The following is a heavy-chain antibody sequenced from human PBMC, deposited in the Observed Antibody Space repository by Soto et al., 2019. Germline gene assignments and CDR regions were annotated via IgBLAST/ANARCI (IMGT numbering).Heavy chain of an antibody. Sequence: GASVKVSCKASGYTFTSYGISWVRQAPGQGLEWKGWISAYSGDTHYAQNLQGRVTMTTDTSTSTAYMELRSLRSDDTAVYYCVRVRNRYSGYVCQDYWGQGTLVTVSS. D-gene: IGHD5-12*01. V-gene: IGHV1-18*01. CDR2: ISAYSGDT. CDR3: VRVRNRYSGYVCQDY. CDR1: GYTFTSYG. J-gene: IGHJ4*02.